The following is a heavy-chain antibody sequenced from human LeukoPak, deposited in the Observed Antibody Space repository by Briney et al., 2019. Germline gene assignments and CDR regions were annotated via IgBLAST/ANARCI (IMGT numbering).Heavy chain of an antibody. J-gene: IGHJ4*02. CDR1: GYSITSYY. CDR2: IYYSGST. V-gene: IGHV4-59*01. CDR3: ARFGAAAGTDY. Sequence: SETLSLTCTVSGYSITSYYWSWIRQPPGKGLEWIGDIYYSGSTNYNPSLKGRVTISVDTSMNQFSLKLTSVTAADTAVYYCARFGAAAGTDYWGQGTLVTVSS. D-gene: IGHD1/OR15-1a*01.